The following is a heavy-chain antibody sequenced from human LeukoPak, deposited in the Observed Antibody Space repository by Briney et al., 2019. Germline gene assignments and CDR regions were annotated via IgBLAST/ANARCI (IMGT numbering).Heavy chain of an antibody. J-gene: IGHJ4*02. CDR1: GFTFSTYA. CDR3: AREVVCSGGRCYRGEFDY. Sequence: GGSLRLSCAPSGFTFSTYAMHWVRQAPGKGLEWVAVIWYDGSNEHYADSVKGRFTISRDNSRNTLYLQMNSLRVEDTAVYYCAREVVCSGGRCYRGEFDYWGQGTLVTVSS. CDR2: IWYDGSNE. D-gene: IGHD2-15*01. V-gene: IGHV3-33*01.